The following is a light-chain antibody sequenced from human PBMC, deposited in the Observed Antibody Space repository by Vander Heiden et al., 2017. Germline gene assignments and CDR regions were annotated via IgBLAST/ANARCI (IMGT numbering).Light chain of an antibody. V-gene: IGKV1-5*03. J-gene: IGKJ1*01. CDR2: KAS. CDR3: QQFGSYLWT. Sequence: DTQMTHSPSTLSASVGDRVTITCRASQSISAWLAWYQQKPGKAPKVLIYKASTLKSGVPSRFSGSGFGTEFTLTISSLQPDDFATYYCQQFGSYLWTFGQGTKVEFK. CDR1: QSISAW.